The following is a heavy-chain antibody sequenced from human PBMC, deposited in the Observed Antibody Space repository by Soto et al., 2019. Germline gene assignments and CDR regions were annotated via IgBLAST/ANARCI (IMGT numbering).Heavy chain of an antibody. J-gene: IGHJ4*02. CDR1: GYTFTSYA. CDR2: INAGNGNT. V-gene: IGHV1-3*01. D-gene: IGHD6-19*01. Sequence: QVQLVQSGAEVKKPGASVKVSCKASGYTFTSYAMHWVRQAPGQRLEWMGWINAGNGNTKYSQKFKGRVTITRDTSASTAYMELSSLRCEDTAVYYCARDPGARWLGRGPFDYWGQGTLVTVSS. CDR3: ARDPGARWLGRGPFDY.